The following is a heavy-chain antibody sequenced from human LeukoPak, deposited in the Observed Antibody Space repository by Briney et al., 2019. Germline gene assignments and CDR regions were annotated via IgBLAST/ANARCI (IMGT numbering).Heavy chain of an antibody. CDR1: GGSISSYY. V-gene: IGHV4-4*07. CDR3: AGGVVSGYYPHYYYYYMDV. Sequence: TASETLSLTCTVSGGSISSYYWSWIRQPAGKGLEWIGRIYTSGSTNYNPSLKSRVTMSVDTSKNQVSLKLSSVTAADTAVYYCAGGVVSGYYPHYYYYYMDVWGKGTTVTVSS. CDR2: IYTSGST. D-gene: IGHD3-22*01. J-gene: IGHJ6*03.